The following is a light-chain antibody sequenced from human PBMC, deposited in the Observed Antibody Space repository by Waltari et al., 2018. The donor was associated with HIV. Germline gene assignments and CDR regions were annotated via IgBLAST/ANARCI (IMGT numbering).Light chain of an antibody. Sequence: VLTQSPDTLSLSPGERAPLSCRASQTVPGNFLAWYQQKPGQTPRLLIYEASTRAADIPGRFSGSGSATDFTLTIARLEPEDFAVYYCQQYSNSVPLTFGGGTKVDI. V-gene: IGKV3D-20*02. CDR2: EAS. J-gene: IGKJ4*01. CDR3: QQYSNSVPLT. CDR1: QTVPGNF.